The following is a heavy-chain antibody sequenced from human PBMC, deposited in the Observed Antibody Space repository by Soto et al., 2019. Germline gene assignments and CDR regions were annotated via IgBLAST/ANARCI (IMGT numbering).Heavy chain of an antibody. Sequence: SETLSLTCTASGGSISSSSYYWGWIRQPPGKGLEWIGSIYYSGSTYYNPSLKSRVTISVDTSKNQFSLKLSFVTAADTAVYYCARHAVHIAAYYYYGMDVWGQGTTVTVSS. CDR2: IYYSGST. CDR1: GGSISSSSYY. J-gene: IGHJ6*02. CDR3: ARHAVHIAAYYYYGMDV. V-gene: IGHV4-39*01. D-gene: IGHD6-6*01.